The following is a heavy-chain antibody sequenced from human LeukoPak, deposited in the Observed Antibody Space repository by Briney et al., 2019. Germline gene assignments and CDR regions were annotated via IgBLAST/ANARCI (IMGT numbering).Heavy chain of an antibody. D-gene: IGHD6-19*01. CDR3: ATAMYSSGWYNYYYYYMDV. Sequence: ASVKVSCKVSGYTLTELSMHWVRQAPGKGLEWMGGFDPEDGETIYAQKFQGRVTMTEDTSTDTAYMELSSLRSEDTAVYYCATAMYSSGWYNYYYYYMDVWGKGTTVIVSS. V-gene: IGHV1-24*01. CDR1: GYTLTELS. CDR2: FDPEDGET. J-gene: IGHJ6*03.